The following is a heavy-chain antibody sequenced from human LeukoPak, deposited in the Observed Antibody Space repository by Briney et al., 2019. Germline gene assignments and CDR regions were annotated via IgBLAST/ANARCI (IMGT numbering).Heavy chain of an antibody. CDR2: ISYSGST. Sequence: SETLSLTCTVSGGSISSSSDYWGWIRQPPGKGLEWIGYISYSGSTNYNPSLKSRVTISVDTSRNQFSLKLSSVTAADTAVYYCARERLGGSGSYYNVLDYWGQGTLVTVSS. CDR3: ARERLGGSGSYYNVLDY. J-gene: IGHJ4*02. D-gene: IGHD3-10*01. CDR1: GGSISSSSDY. V-gene: IGHV4-61*01.